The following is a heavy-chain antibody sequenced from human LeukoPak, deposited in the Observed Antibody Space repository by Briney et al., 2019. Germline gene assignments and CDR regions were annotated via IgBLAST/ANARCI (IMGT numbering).Heavy chain of an antibody. CDR2: ISNNGKT. V-gene: IGHV4-59*08. D-gene: IGHD2-21*01. Sequence: PSETLSLTCTVSGASISSSSWTWIRQSPGKGLESLGFISNNGKTKYKSSFEGRVSMSLDTSKSQFSLTLSSVTAADTAVYFCARRIYSGTVRHLLYSFTDVWGKGTTVIVS. J-gene: IGHJ6*03. CDR1: GASISSSS. CDR3: ARRIYSGTVRHLLYSFTDV.